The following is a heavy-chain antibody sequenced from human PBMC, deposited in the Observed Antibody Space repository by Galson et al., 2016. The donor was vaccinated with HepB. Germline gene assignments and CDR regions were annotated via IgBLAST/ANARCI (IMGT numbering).Heavy chain of an antibody. Sequence: SLRLSCAASGFTFSTYWMSWVRQAPGKGLEWVADINHDGGNKYYVDSVKGRFTISRDNAKNSLYLQMNSLRAEDTAVYFCAREPWSRLEDNSGWSGGADCWGQGTLVTVSS. CDR2: INHDGGNK. CDR3: AREPWSRLEDNSGWSGGADC. V-gene: IGHV3-7*01. CDR1: GFTFSTYW. D-gene: IGHD6-19*01. J-gene: IGHJ4*02.